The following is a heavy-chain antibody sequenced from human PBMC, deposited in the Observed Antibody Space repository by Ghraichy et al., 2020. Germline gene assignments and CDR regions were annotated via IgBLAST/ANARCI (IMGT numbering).Heavy chain of an antibody. CDR2: IYYSGST. CDR1: GGSISSYY. V-gene: IGHV4-59*01. J-gene: IGHJ4*02. CDR3: ARGGSGWYSFDY. Sequence: SETLSLTCTVSGGSISSYYWSWIRQPPGKGLEWIGYIYYSGSTNYNPSLKSRVTISVDTSKNQFSLKLSSVTAADTAVYYCARGGSGWYSFDYWGQGTLVTVSS. D-gene: IGHD6-19*01.